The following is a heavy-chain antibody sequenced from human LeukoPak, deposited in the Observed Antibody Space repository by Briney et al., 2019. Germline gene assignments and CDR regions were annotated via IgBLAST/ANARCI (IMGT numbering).Heavy chain of an antibody. CDR1: GDSINSGSYY. CDR3: ARAIDYGDSYFDY. Sequence: SQTLSLTCTVSGDSINSGSYYWSWIRQPAGKGLEWIGRIYNSGSANYNPSLKSRVTISVDTSKNQFTLRLSSVTAADTAVYYCARAIDYGDSYFDYWGQGTLVTVSS. J-gene: IGHJ4*02. D-gene: IGHD4-17*01. V-gene: IGHV4-61*02. CDR2: IYNSGSA.